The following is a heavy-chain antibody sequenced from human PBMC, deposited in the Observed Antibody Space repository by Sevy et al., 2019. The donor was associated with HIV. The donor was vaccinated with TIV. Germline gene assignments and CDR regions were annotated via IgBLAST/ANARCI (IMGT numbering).Heavy chain of an antibody. V-gene: IGHV3-9*01. CDR3: ATAPGESLKWGYFDY. Sequence: GGSLRLSCAASGFTFDDYAMHWVRQAPGKGLEWVSGISWNSGSIGYADSVKGRFTISRDNAKNSLYLQMNSLRAEDTALYYCATAPGESLKWGYFDYWGQGTLVTVSS. D-gene: IGHD1-26*01. CDR2: ISWNSGSI. CDR1: GFTFDDYA. J-gene: IGHJ4*02.